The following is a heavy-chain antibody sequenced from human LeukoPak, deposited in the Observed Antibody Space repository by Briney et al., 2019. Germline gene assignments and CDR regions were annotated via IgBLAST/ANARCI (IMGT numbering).Heavy chain of an antibody. CDR1: GFTFSSYA. J-gene: IGHJ1*01. D-gene: IGHD3-22*01. Sequence: AGGSLRLSCAASGFTFSSYAMSWVRQAPGKGLGWVSGISGGGGRIYYADSLKGRFTIYIDNSKHALYLQMDSLRAEDTAVYYCAKGLFYYDSSGYYCGYFQHWGRGTLVTVSS. V-gene: IGHV3-23*01. CDR2: ISGGGGRI. CDR3: AKGLFYYDSSGYYCGYFQH.